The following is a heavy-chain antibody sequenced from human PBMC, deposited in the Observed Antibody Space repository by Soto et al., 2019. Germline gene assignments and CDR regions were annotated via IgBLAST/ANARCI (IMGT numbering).Heavy chain of an antibody. J-gene: IGHJ4*02. D-gene: IGHD2-15*01. V-gene: IGHV1-3*01. Sequence: QVQLVQSGAEVKKPGASVNISCKASGYTFISYGIHWVRQVPGQRPEWMGWINAASGNTKYSQNLQGRVTITRDTXANTAYMELSSLRSEDTAVYYCEQGGSSSYSSVDYWGQGTLVTVSS. CDR2: INAASGNT. CDR1: GYTFISYG. CDR3: EQGGSSSYSSVDY.